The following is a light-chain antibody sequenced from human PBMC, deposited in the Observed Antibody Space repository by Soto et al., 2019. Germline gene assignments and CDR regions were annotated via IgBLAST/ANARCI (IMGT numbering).Light chain of an antibody. CDR1: QSLSSW. CDR2: KES. J-gene: IGKJ2*01. V-gene: IGKV1-5*03. CDR3: QQYNTYPYA. Sequence: DIQMTQSPSTLSASVGDRVTITCRASQSLSSWLAWYQQKPGEAPKLLIYKESILESGVPSRFSGSGSGTEFTLTISSLQPDDFATYYCQQYNTYPYACGQGTKLEIK.